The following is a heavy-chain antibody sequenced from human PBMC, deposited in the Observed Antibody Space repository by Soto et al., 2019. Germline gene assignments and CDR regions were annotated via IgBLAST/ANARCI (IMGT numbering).Heavy chain of an antibody. J-gene: IGHJ4*02. D-gene: IGHD1-26*01. V-gene: IGHV1-8*01. Sequence: QVQLVQSGAEVREPGASVKVSCKASGYSFTSLDINWVRQTTGQGLEWMGWMQPSSGRTGYAQKXXXRXTMTRDTSINTAYMELSSLTSDDTAFYYCARGVTAGVDYWGQGTLVTVSS. CDR2: MQPSSGRT. CDR3: ARGVTAGVDY. CDR1: GYSFTSLD.